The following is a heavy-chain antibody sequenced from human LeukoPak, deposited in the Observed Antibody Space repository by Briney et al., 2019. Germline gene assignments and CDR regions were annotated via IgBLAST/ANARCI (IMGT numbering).Heavy chain of an antibody. D-gene: IGHD6-6*01. Sequence: ASVKVSCKASGYTFTSYDINWVRQATGQGLEWMGWMNPNSGNTGYAQKFQGRVTITRNTSISTAYMELSSLRSEDTAVYYCARKSIAARQIDYWGQGTLVTVSS. J-gene: IGHJ4*02. CDR3: ARKSIAARQIDY. CDR1: GYTFTSYD. CDR2: MNPNSGNT. V-gene: IGHV1-8*03.